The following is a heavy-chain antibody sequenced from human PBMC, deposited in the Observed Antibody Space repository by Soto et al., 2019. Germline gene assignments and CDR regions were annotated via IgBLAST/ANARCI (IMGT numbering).Heavy chain of an antibody. V-gene: IGHV3-23*01. J-gene: IGHJ4*02. Sequence: AGGALRLSCSASGVAFINYAMTWVRQAPGRGLEWVSVITGGGDTTYYADSVKGRFTISRDNSKNTLSLQMNSLRAEDTALYYCAKRDRSNWSYFDYWGQGTLVTVSS. CDR2: ITGGGDTT. CDR3: AKRDRSNWSYFDY. CDR1: GVAFINYA. D-gene: IGHD1-20*01.